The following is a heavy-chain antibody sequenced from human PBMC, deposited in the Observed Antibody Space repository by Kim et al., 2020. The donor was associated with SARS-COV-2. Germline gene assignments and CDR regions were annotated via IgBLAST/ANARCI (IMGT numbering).Heavy chain of an antibody. D-gene: IGHD3-22*01. CDR3: AKESSGYYLPPGYGMDV. CDR2: ISYGGSNK. Sequence: GGSLRLSCAASGFTLTSYGMQWVRQAPGKGLEWVAVISYGGSNKYYAESVKGRFIISGDNAKNTVYLQMNSLRGDDTAVYYCAKESSGYYLPPGYGMDVWGQGPTVTVSS. CDR1: GFTLTSYG. J-gene: IGHJ6*02. V-gene: IGHV3-30*18.